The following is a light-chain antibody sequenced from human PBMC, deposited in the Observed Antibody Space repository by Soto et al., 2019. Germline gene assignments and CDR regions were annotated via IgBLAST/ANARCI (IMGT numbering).Light chain of an antibody. CDR1: QSVNNR. J-gene: IGKJ1*01. CDR3: QQSYSSPRT. CDR2: DAS. V-gene: IGKV1-39*01. Sequence: DIQMTQSPSSLPASVGDRITITCRASQSVNNRLAWYQQKPGKVPKVLIYDASSLTSGVPSTFSGSGSGTDFTLTIRSLQPEDSATYYCQQSYSSPRTFGHGTKVDIK.